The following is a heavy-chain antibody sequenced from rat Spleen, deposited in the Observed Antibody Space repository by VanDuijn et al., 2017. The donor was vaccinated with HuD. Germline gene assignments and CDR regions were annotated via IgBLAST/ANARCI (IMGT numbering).Heavy chain of an antibody. CDR3: TGYDGSYYHYPTWFAY. V-gene: IGHV2-1*01. Sequence: QVQLKESGPGLVQPSQTLSLTCAVSGFSLISNSIHWIRQPPGRGLEWMGGIWGDGSTDYNSPLKSRLSISRDTSKSQVFLQMNSLQTDDTDIYFCTGYDGSYYHYPTWFAYWGQGTLVTVSS. CDR1: GFSLISNS. D-gene: IGHD1-12*02. J-gene: IGHJ3*01. CDR2: IWGDGST.